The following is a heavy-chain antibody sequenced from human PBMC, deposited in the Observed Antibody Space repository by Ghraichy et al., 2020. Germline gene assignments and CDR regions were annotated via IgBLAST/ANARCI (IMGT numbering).Heavy chain of an antibody. Sequence: SCAASGFTFSSYGMHWVRQAPGKGLEWVAVISYDGSNKYSADSLKGRFTISRDNSKHTLYLHMHSLRGEDTAVYYCAKDNEAFCGGDCYAFDIWGQGTLVTVSS. J-gene: IGHJ3*02. CDR1: GFTFSSYG. V-gene: IGHV3-30*18. CDR3: AKDNEAFCGGDCYAFDI. CDR2: ISYDGSNK. D-gene: IGHD2-21*02.